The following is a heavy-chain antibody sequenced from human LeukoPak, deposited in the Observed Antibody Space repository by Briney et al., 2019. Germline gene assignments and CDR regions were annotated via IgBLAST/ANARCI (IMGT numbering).Heavy chain of an antibody. J-gene: IGHJ6*02. D-gene: IGHD1-26*01. V-gene: IGHV3-49*04. CDR3: ISDTGSYLAYYGLDV. Sequence: GGSLRLSCTASGFTFGDYAMIWVRQAPGKGLEWVGFIRNLAYGGAPEYAASVRGRFTISRDKYKSIAYLQMNSLKTEDTGIYYCISDTGSYLAYYGLDVWGQGTTVTVSS. CDR2: IRNLAYGGAP. CDR1: GFTFGDYA.